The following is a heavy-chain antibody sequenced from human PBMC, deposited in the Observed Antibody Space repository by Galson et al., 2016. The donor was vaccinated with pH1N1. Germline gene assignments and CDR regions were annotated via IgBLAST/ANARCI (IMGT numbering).Heavy chain of an antibody. CDR3: ARQEFSDY. Sequence: QSGAEVKEPGESLKISWQGSGYTFPTYWIGWVRQMSGQGLESMGLIYAGDSETTYSPSFLRQVTNSVNKSISTAYLQWSSLTASDTAMYYCARQEFSDYWGQGTLVIVSS. V-gene: IGHV5-51*01. D-gene: IGHD2/OR15-2a*01. CDR1: GYTFPTYW. CDR2: IYAGDSET. J-gene: IGHJ4*02.